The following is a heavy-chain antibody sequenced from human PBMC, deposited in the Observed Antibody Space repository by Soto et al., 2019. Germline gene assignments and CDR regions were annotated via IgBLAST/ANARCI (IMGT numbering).Heavy chain of an antibody. D-gene: IGHD6-13*01. CDR3: ARQRSAAGTGWFDP. Sequence: QVQLVQSGAEVKKPGASVKVSCKASGYTFTSYDINWVRQATGQGLEWMGWMNPNSGNTGYAQKFQGRVTMTRNTSISTAYMELSSLRSEDTAVYFCARQRSAAGTGWFDPWGQGTLVTVSS. V-gene: IGHV1-8*01. CDR2: MNPNSGNT. J-gene: IGHJ5*02. CDR1: GYTFTSYD.